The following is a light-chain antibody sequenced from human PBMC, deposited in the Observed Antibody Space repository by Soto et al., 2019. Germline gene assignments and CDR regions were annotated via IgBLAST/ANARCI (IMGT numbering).Light chain of an antibody. CDR3: SSNTSGSTRV. V-gene: IGLV2-14*01. CDR1: SGNVGGYDY. CDR2: EVT. Sequence: QSALTQPASVSGSPGQWIAISCTGTSGNVGGYDYVSWYQQHPDKAPKLMIYEVTKRPSWVSNRFSGSKSGNTASLTISGLQPEDEADYYCSSNTSGSTRVFGSGTKVTVL. J-gene: IGLJ1*01.